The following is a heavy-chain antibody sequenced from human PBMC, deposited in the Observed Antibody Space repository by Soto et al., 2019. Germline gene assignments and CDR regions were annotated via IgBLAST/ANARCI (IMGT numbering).Heavy chain of an antibody. CDR1: GFTFDDYA. V-gene: IGHV3-9*01. CDR2: ISWNSGTI. J-gene: IGHJ6*02. CDR3: AKDMRGGSSSSRYYYGLDV. D-gene: IGHD6-13*01. Sequence: EVQLVESGGGLVQPGRSLRLSCAASGFTFDDYAMHWVRQAPGKGLEWVSGISWNSGTIVYADSVKGRFTISRDNAKNSLYLQMNSLRGEDTALYYCAKDMRGGSSSSRYYYGLDVWGQGT.